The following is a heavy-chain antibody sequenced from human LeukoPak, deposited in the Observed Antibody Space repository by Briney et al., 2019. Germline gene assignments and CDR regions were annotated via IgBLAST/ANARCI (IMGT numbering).Heavy chain of an antibody. Sequence: PGGSLRLSCAASGFTFSSYWMSWVRQAPGRGLEWVANIKQDGSEKYYVDSVKGRFTISRDNAKNSLYLQMNSLRAEDTAVYYCAELGITMIGGVWGKGTTVTISS. CDR2: IKQDGSEK. CDR3: AELGITMIGGV. CDR1: GFTFSSYW. V-gene: IGHV3-7*01. D-gene: IGHD3-10*02. J-gene: IGHJ6*04.